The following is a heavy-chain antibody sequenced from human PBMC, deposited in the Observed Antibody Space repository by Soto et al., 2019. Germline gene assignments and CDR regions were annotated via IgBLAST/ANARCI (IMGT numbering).Heavy chain of an antibody. D-gene: IGHD2-2*01. CDR2: ISDYTGNT. Sequence: ASVKVACKASGYTFTSYAISCVRQDTGLGSERMGWISDYTGNTNYAQKFQGIVTMTTDTSTSTAYMELRSLRSDDTAVYYCVRAGYIGAVPPAIGLGGMDVWCQGTTVTVSS. V-gene: IGHV1-18*01. CDR1: GYTFTSYA. J-gene: IGHJ6*02. CDR3: VRAGYIGAVPPAIGLGGMDV.